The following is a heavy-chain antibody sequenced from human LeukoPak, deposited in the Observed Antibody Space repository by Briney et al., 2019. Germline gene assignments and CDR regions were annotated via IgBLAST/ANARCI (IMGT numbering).Heavy chain of an antibody. CDR2: INHSGST. D-gene: IGHD2-2*01. J-gene: IGHJ4*02. CDR1: GGSFSGYY. CDR3: ARVFLETVGYCSSTSCGYYFDY. V-gene: IGHV4-34*01. Sequence: SETLSLTCAVYGGSFSGYYWSWIRQAPGKGLEWIGEINHSGSTNYNPSLKSRVTISVDTSKNQFSLKLSSVTAADTAVYYCARVFLETVGYCSSTSCGYYFDYWGQGTLVTVSS.